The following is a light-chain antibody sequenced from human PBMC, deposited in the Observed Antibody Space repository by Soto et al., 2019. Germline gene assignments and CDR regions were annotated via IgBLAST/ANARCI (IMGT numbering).Light chain of an antibody. CDR2: DAS. CDR1: QSISSY. J-gene: IGKJ2*01. CDR3: QQSYSTPYT. V-gene: IGKV1-39*01. Sequence: DIQMTQSPSSLSASIGDRVTITCRASQSISSYLNWYQQKPGKPPQVLIYDASSLQSGVPSRFSGSGSGTDFTLTISSLQPEDFATYYCQQSYSTPYTFGQGTKLEIK.